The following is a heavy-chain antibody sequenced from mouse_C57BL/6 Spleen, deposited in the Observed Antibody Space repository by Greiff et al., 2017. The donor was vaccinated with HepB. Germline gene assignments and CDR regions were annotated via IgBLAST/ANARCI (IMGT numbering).Heavy chain of an antibody. CDR3: AREHYYGSSYFDY. J-gene: IGHJ2*01. CDR2: ISDGGSYT. V-gene: IGHV5-4*01. CDR1: GFTFSSYA. Sequence: EVKLMESGGGLVKPGGSLKLSCAASGFTFSSYAMSWVRQTPEKRLEWVATISDGGSYTYYPDNVKGRFTISRDNAKNNLYLQMSHLKSEDTAMYYCAREHYYGSSYFDYWGQGTTLTVSS. D-gene: IGHD1-1*01.